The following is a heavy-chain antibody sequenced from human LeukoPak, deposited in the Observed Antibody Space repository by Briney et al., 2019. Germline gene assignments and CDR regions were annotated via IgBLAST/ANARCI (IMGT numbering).Heavy chain of an antibody. Sequence: GGSLRLSCAAPGFTFSSYAMSWVRQAPGKGLEWVSAISGSGDSTYYGDSVKGRFTISRDNSKNTLYLQMNSLRAEDTAVYYCAKTRPLDSSSWSHGDYWGQGTLVTVSS. D-gene: IGHD6-13*01. J-gene: IGHJ4*02. V-gene: IGHV3-23*01. CDR1: GFTFSSYA. CDR2: ISGSGDST. CDR3: AKTRPLDSSSWSHGDY.